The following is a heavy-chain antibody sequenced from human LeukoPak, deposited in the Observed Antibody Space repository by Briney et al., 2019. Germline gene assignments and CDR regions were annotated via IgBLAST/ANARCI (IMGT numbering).Heavy chain of an antibody. J-gene: IGHJ5*02. CDR3: ARPNYFGSGSYWFDP. CDR2: IYYGGST. D-gene: IGHD3-10*01. V-gene: IGHV4-59*08. Sequence: SETLSLTCTVSGGSISSYYWSWIRQPPGKGLEWIGYIYYGGSTTYNPSLKSRVTISVDTSKNRFSLKLSSVTAADTAVYYCARPNYFGSGSYWFDPWGQGTLVTVSS. CDR1: GGSISSYY.